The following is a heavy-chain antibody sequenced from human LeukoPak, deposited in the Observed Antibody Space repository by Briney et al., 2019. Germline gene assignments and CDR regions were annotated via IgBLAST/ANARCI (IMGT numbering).Heavy chain of an antibody. CDR3: ARAKGYNWNDVQAFDI. CDR1: GYTFTGYY. D-gene: IGHD1-20*01. J-gene: IGHJ3*02. Sequence: ASVKVSCKASGYTFTGYYMHWVRQAPGQGLEWMGWINPNSGGTNYAQKFQGRVTMTRDTSISTAYMELSRLRSDDTAVYYCARAKGYNWNDVQAFDIWGQGTMVTVSS. CDR2: INPNSGGT. V-gene: IGHV1-2*02.